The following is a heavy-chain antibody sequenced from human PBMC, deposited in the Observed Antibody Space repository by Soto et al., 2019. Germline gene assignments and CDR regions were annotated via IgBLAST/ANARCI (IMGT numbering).Heavy chain of an antibody. Sequence: EVKLVESGGGLVQPGGSLRLSCAASGFTFSNHYMEWVRQAPGKGLEWVGRIRNKANSYYTEHAASVKGRFTISRDDSKNSLYLQLNSLKTEYTAVYYCARYSGSYSRGLDYWGQGTLVTVSS. J-gene: IGHJ4*02. CDR2: IRNKANSYYT. V-gene: IGHV3-72*01. D-gene: IGHD1-26*01. CDR3: ARYSGSYSRGLDY. CDR1: GFTFSNHY.